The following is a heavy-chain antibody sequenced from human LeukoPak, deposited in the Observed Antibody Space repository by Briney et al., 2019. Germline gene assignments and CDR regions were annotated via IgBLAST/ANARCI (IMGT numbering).Heavy chain of an antibody. D-gene: IGHD6-19*01. V-gene: IGHV3-74*03. CDR2: INSDGSFT. J-gene: IGHJ4*02. CDR3: ARGFSSGWYLFGDF. Sequence: GGSLRLSCAASGFTFSNYWMHWVRQAPGKGLVWVSRINSDGSFTTYADSVKGRFTISRDNAKNTLNLQMHSLRAEDTAVYYCARGFSSGWYLFGDFWGQGALVTVSS. CDR1: GFTFSNYW.